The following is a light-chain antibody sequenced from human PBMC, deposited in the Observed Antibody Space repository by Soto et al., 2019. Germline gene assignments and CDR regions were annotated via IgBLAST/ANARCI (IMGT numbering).Light chain of an antibody. CDR1: QGISNY. CDR2: VAS. Sequence: DIPMTQSPSSLSASVGDRVTITYRASQGISNYLAWYQQQPGKVPKLLIYVASTLQSGVPSRFSGSGSGTDFTLTISSLQPEDVATYYCQKSNSAPWTFGQGTKVEIK. CDR3: QKSNSAPWT. V-gene: IGKV1-27*01. J-gene: IGKJ1*01.